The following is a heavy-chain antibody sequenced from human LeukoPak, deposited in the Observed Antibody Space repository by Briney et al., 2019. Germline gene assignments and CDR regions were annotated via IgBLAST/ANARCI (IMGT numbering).Heavy chain of an antibody. V-gene: IGHV3-30*03. CDR3: VLMDAFDI. J-gene: IGHJ3*02. CDR2: ISYDGSNK. Sequence: PGRSLRLSCAASGFTFSSYGMHWVRQAPGKGLEWVAVISYDGSNKYYADSVKGRFTISRDNSKNTLYLQMNSLRAEDTAVYYCVLMDAFDIWGQGTMVTVSS. CDR1: GFTFSSYG.